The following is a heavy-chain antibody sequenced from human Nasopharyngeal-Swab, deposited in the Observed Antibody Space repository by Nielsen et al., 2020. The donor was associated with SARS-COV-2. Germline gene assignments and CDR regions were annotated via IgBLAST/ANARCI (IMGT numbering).Heavy chain of an antibody. Sequence: LSLTCPASGFTFTGSWMHWVRQAPGKGLEWVSHISVDGTTTNYGDSVKGRFTTYRDNAMSTVYLLMNSLRVEDTGVYYCARGYHGPEPWGLGTLVTVSS. CDR1: GFTFTGSW. CDR3: ARGYHGPEP. V-gene: IGHV3-74*01. J-gene: IGHJ5*02. CDR2: ISVDGTTT. D-gene: IGHD2-2*01.